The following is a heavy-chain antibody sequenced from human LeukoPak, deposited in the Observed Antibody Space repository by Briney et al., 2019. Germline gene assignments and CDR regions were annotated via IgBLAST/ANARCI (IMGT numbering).Heavy chain of an antibody. CDR2: IWYDGSNK. V-gene: IGHV3-33*08. D-gene: IGHD5-18*01. CDR1: GFTFSSYA. J-gene: IGHJ4*02. CDR3: ARDRGYTYAHPLDY. Sequence: GGSLRLSCAASGFTFSSYAMSWVRQAPGKGLEWVALIWYDGSNKYYAESVKVRFTISRDNSKNTLYLQMNSLRAEDTAVYYCARDRGYTYAHPLDYWGQGTLVTVSS.